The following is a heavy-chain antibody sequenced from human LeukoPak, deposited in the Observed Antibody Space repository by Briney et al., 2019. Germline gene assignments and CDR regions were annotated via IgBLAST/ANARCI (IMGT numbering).Heavy chain of an antibody. Sequence: GGSLRLSCAASGFTFSSYGMHWVRQAPGKGLEWVAFIRYDGSNKYYADSVKGRFTISRDNSKNTLYLQVNSLRAEDTAVYYCAKDENSSSYYWGQGTLVTVSS. V-gene: IGHV3-30*02. J-gene: IGHJ4*02. CDR2: IRYDGSNK. CDR1: GFTFSSYG. CDR3: AKDENSSSYY. D-gene: IGHD6-6*01.